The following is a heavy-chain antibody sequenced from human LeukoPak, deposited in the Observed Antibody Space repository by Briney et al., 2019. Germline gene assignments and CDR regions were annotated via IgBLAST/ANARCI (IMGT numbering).Heavy chain of an antibody. J-gene: IGHJ3*02. CDR1: GFTFSDSA. CDR3: SRLLESSGYPSAFDI. Sequence: GGSLKLSCAASGFTFSDSAMHWVRQASGKGLEWVGRIRSKANNYATAYVASVKGRFTISRDDSKNMAYLQMNSLKTEDTAVYYCSRLLESSGYPSAFDIWGQGTMVTVSS. CDR2: IRSKANNYAT. D-gene: IGHD3-22*01. V-gene: IGHV3-73*01.